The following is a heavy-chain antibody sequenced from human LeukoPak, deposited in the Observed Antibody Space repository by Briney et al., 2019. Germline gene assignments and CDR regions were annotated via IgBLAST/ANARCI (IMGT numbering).Heavy chain of an antibody. Sequence: PGGSLRLSCAASGFTFSSYAMSWVRQAPGKGLEWVSAISGSGGSTYYADSVKGQFTISRDNSKNTLYLQMNSLRAEDTAVYYCAKLSAPYSSWNPFDYWGQGTLVTVSS. CDR3: AKLSAPYSSWNPFDY. V-gene: IGHV3-23*01. D-gene: IGHD6-13*01. CDR2: ISGSGGST. CDR1: GFTFSSYA. J-gene: IGHJ4*02.